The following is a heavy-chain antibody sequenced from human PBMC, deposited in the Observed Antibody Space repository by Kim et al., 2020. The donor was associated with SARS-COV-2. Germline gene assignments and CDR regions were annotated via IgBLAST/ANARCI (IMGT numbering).Heavy chain of an antibody. V-gene: IGHV3-49*03. Sequence: GGSLRLSCTASGFTFGDYAMSWFRQAPGKGLEWVGFIRSKAYGGTTEYAASVKGRFTISRDDSKSIAYLQMNSLKTEDTAVYYCTRAPGYSYGPPFFDYWGQGTLVTVSS. CDR2: IRSKAYGGTT. D-gene: IGHD5-18*01. CDR1: GFTFGDYA. J-gene: IGHJ4*02. CDR3: TRAPGYSYGPPFFDY.